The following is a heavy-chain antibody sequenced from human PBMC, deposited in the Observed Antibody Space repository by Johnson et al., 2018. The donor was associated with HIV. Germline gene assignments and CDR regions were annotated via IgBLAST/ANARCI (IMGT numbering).Heavy chain of an antibody. CDR1: GFTLSSYA. CDR2: VSYDGSNK. Sequence: QVQLVESGGGVVQPGRSLRLSCAASGFTLSSYAMHWVRQAPGKGLEWVAVVSYDGSNKYYADSVKGRFTISRDNAKNTLYLQMNSLRAEDTVVYYCAKAFVRYSSPPDAFDIWGQGTMVTVSS. D-gene: IGHD6-13*01. CDR3: AKAFVRYSSPPDAFDI. J-gene: IGHJ3*02. V-gene: IGHV3-30*04.